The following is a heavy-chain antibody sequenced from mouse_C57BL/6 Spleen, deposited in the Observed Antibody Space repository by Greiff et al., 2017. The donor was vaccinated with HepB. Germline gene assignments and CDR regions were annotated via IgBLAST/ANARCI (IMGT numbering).Heavy chain of an antibody. J-gene: IGHJ2*01. CDR3: ATYYYGSSYDYFDY. CDR1: GYSITSGYY. Sequence: EVKLVESGPGLVKPSQSLSLTCSVTGYSITSGYYWNWIRQFPGNKLEWMGYISYDGSNNYNPSLKNRISITRDTSKNQFFLKLNSVTTEDTATYYCATYYYGSSYDYFDYWGQGTTLTVSS. D-gene: IGHD1-1*01. CDR2: ISYDGSN. V-gene: IGHV3-6*01.